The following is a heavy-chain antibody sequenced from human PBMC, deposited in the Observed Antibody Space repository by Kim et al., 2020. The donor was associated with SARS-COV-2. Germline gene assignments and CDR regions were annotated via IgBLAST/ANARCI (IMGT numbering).Heavy chain of an antibody. D-gene: IGHD3-22*01. J-gene: IGHJ4*02. Sequence: VKGRFTIARHNSKNTLYLQVNSLRDEDTAVYYCARAVYDSSGYFPSPFDYWGQGTLVTVSS. CDR3: ARAVYDSSGYFPSPFDY. V-gene: IGHV3-53*04.